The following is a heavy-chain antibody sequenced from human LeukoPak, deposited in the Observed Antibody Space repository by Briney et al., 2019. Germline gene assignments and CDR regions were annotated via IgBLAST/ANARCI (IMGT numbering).Heavy chain of an antibody. Sequence: PGGSLRLSCAASGFIFDNYGMNWVRQAPGKGLEWVSDINWNGGSTAYADSVKGRFTISRDNAKNSLFLQMNSLRAEDTALYYCASRTWGISTFDIWGQGTMVTVSS. V-gene: IGHV3-20*04. J-gene: IGHJ3*02. D-gene: IGHD7-27*01. CDR3: ASRTWGISTFDI. CDR2: INWNGGST. CDR1: GFIFDNYG.